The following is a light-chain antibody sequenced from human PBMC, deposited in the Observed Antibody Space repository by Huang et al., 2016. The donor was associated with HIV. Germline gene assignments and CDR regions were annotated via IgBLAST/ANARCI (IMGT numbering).Light chain of an antibody. CDR3: QQFNHYPLT. V-gene: IGKV1D-13*01. Sequence: QLTQSPSSLSASVGDRVTITCRASQGISNTLAWYQQKPGKAPKLLIYDASSFQTGAPSSFRGSGSGTDFTLTISSLQPEDCATYYCQQFNHYPLTFGGGTKVEIE. CDR1: QGISNT. J-gene: IGKJ4*01. CDR2: DAS.